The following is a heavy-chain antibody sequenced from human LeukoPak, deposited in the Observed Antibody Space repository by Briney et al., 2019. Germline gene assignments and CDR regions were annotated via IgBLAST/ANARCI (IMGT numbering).Heavy chain of an antibody. J-gene: IGHJ4*02. CDR2: IYSGGST. CDR1: GFIFSSYS. D-gene: IGHD6-13*01. Sequence: GGSLRLSCAASGFIFSSYSMNWVRQAPGKGLEWVSVIYSGGSTYYADSVKGRFTISRDNSKNTLYLQMNSLRAEDTAVYYCARGHIAAAGTGHDYWGQGTLVTVSS. V-gene: IGHV3-53*01. CDR3: ARGHIAAAGTGHDY.